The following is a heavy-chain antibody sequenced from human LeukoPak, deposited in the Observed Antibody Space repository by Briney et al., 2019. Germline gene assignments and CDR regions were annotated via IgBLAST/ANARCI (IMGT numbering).Heavy chain of an antibody. D-gene: IGHD3-3*01. CDR3: AKDDGALRFLESFDY. J-gene: IGHJ4*02. CDR2: ISGSGGST. Sequence: GGSLRLSCAASGFTFSSYAMNWVRQAPGKGLEWVSGISGSGGSTWYADSVKGRFTSSRDNSKNTLYLQLNSLRAEDTAVYYCAKDDGALRFLESFDYWGQGTLVTVSS. V-gene: IGHV3-23*01. CDR1: GFTFSSYA.